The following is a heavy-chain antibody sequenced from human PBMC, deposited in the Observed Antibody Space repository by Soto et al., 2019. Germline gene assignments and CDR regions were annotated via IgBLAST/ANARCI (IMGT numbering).Heavy chain of an antibody. CDR1: GFTFSSYA. Sequence: GGSLRLSCAASGFTFSSYAMSWVRQAPGKGLEWVSAISGSGGSTYYADSVKGRFTISRDNSKNTLYLQMNSLRAEDTAVYYCAKGGLNIAAPYGYYYYGMDVWGQGTTVTVSS. CDR2: ISGSGGST. V-gene: IGHV3-23*01. CDR3: AKGGLNIAAPYGYYYYGMDV. J-gene: IGHJ6*02. D-gene: IGHD6-6*01.